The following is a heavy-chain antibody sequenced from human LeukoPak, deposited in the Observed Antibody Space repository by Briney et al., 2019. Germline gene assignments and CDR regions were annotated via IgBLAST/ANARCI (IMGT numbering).Heavy chain of an antibody. CDR3: ARGFDSGYDRGFDY. V-gene: IGHV1-69*13. J-gene: IGHJ4*02. CDR1: GGTFSSYA. Sequence: ASVKVSCKASGGTFSSYAISWVRQAPGQGLEWMGGIIPIFGTANYAQKFQGRVTITADESTSTAYMELSSLRSEDTAVYYCARGFDSGYDRGFDYWGQGTLVTVSS. D-gene: IGHD5-12*01. CDR2: IIPIFGTA.